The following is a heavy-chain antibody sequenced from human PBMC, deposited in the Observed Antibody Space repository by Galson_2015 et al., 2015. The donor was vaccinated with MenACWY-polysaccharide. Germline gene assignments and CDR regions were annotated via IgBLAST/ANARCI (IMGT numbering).Heavy chain of an antibody. CDR1: GLRFSGSG. CDR3: AREGSRIVFHAFDV. D-gene: IGHD2-21*01. Sequence: SLRLSCAASGLRFSGSGMHWVRQAPGKGLEWVAVIQYDGTNKVYADSVKGRFSISRDNSKNTLYLEMNSLRAEDTALYYCAREGSRIVFHAFDVWGQG. CDR2: IQYDGTNK. J-gene: IGHJ3*01. V-gene: IGHV3-33*01.